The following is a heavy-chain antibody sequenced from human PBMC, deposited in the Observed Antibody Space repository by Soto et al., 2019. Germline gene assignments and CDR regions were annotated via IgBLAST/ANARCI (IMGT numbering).Heavy chain of an antibody. CDR1: GYSFTSYW. D-gene: IGHD6-6*01. CDR2: IDPSDSYT. V-gene: IGHV5-10-1*01. Sequence: GESLKISCKGSGYSFTSYWISWVRQMPGKGLEWMGRIDPSDSYTNYSPSFQGHVTISADKSISTAYLQWSSLKASDTAMYYCARHGAARSYYYYGMAVWGQGTTVTVSS. CDR3: ARHGAARSYYYYGMAV. J-gene: IGHJ6*02.